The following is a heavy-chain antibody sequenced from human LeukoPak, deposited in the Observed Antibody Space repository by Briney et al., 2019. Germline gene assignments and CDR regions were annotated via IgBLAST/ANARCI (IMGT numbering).Heavy chain of an antibody. V-gene: IGHV4-30-4*08. J-gene: IGHJ4*02. CDR3: AREESGSYFDY. Sequence: SQTLSLTCTVSGDSLTSGDYYWTWIRQPPGKGLEWVGYIYSSGGTDYNPSLRSRITISIDTSQNLFSLKLSSVPAADTAVYYCAREESGSYFDYWGQGTLVTVSS. D-gene: IGHD1-26*01. CDR1: GDSLTSGDYY. CDR2: IYSSGGT.